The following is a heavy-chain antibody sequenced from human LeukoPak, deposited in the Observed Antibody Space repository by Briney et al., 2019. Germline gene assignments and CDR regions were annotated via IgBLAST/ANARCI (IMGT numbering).Heavy chain of an antibody. CDR1: GYTFTGYY. CDR3: ARDAGPTVTKTGFFDP. V-gene: IGHV1-2*02. CDR2: INPNSGGT. D-gene: IGHD4-17*01. J-gene: IGHJ5*02. Sequence: VASVKVSCKASGYTFTGYYMHWVRQAPGQGLEWMGWINPNSGGTNYAQKFQGRVTMTRDTSISTAYMELSRLRSDDTAVYYCARDAGPTVTKTGFFDPWGQGTLVTVSS.